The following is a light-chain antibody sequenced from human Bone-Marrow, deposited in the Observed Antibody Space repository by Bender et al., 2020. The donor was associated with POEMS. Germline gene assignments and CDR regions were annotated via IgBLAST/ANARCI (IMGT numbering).Light chain of an antibody. CDR2: INN. V-gene: IGLV1-44*01. Sequence: QSVLTQPPSASGNPGQRVTISCSGSSSNIGTNPVNWYQQLPGTAPKLLIYINNRRPSGVPDRFSGSKSGTSASLAISGLQSEDEADYYCAAWEDSLNGWVFGGGTKLTVL. J-gene: IGLJ3*02. CDR3: AAWEDSLNGWV. CDR1: SSNIGTNP.